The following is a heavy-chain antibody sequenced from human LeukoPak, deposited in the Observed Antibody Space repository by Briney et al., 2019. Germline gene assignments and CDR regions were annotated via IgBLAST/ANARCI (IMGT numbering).Heavy chain of an antibody. J-gene: IGHJ6*03. CDR2: IIHRGRP. CDR3: AGLISYPPRYCSGGSCYYYDYYMDV. CDR1: GGSFSGSY. Sequence: SETLSLTCAVYGGSFSGSYWGSARQPPGKGQEWNGDIIHRGRPNYNPSRKGRVTLSVDPSKNQFSLKLSSVTAADTAAYYCAGLISYPPRYCSGGSCYYYDYYMDVWGKGTTVTVSS. V-gene: IGHV4-34*12. D-gene: IGHD2-15*01.